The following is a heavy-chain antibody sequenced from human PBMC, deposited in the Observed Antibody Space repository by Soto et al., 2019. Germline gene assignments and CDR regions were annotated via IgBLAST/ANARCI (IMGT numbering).Heavy chain of an antibody. CDR3: AKDKPGSPAFDI. J-gene: IGHJ3*02. CDR1: GFTFRSYA. Sequence: GGSLRLSCAASGFTFRSYAMSWVRQAPGKGLEWVSAISESGGSTYYADSVKGRFTISRDNSKTTLYLQMNSLRAEDTAVYYCAKDKPGSPAFDIWGRWTLVIVSS. CDR2: ISESGGST. V-gene: IGHV3-23*01. D-gene: IGHD1-1*01.